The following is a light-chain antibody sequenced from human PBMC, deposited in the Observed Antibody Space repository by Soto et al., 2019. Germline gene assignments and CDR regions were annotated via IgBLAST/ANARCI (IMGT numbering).Light chain of an antibody. CDR1: QSVSSSY. V-gene: IGKV3-20*01. CDR2: GAS. CDR3: QQYCRSPRT. Sequence: EIVLTQSPGTLSLSPGERATLSCRASQSVSSSYLAWYEQKPGQAPRLLIYGASSRATGIPDRCSGSGSGTDFTLTISRLEPEDFAVYCFQQYCRSPRTFGLGTKVEIK. J-gene: IGKJ1*01.